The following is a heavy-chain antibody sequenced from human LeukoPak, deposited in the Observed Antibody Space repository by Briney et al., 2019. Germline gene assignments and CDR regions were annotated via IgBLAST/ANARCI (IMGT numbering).Heavy chain of an antibody. CDR1: GFTFSSYG. J-gene: IGHJ5*02. CDR3: ARAAIVGATRWFDP. Sequence: PGGSLRLSCAASGFTFSSYGMHWVRQAPGKGLEWVAFIRYDGSNKYYADSVKGRFTISRDNSKNSLYLQMNSLRAEDTAVYYCARAAIVGATRWFDPWGQGTLVTVSS. D-gene: IGHD1-26*01. V-gene: IGHV3-30*02. CDR2: IRYDGSNK.